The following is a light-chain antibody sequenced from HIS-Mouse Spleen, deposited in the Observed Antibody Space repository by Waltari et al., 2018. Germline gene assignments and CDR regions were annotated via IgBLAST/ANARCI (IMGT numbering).Light chain of an antibody. Sequence: QSVLTQPPSVSGAPGQRVTIPCTGSSPNIGAGYDVHGYQQLPGTAPKLPIYGNSNRPSGVPDRSAGSKSGTSASLAITGLQAEDEADYYCQSYDSSLSGWVFGGGTKLTVL. CDR3: QSYDSSLSGWV. CDR2: GNS. CDR1: SPNIGAGYD. J-gene: IGLJ3*02. V-gene: IGLV1-40*01.